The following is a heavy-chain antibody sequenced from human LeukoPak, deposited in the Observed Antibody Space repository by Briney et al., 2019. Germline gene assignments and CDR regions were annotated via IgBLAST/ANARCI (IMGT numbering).Heavy chain of an antibody. Sequence: TGGSLRLSCAASGFTFSNYWMHWVRQAPGKGLVWVSRISSDGSTTTYADSAKGRFTISRDNAKNTMYLQMNSLRVEDTAPYYCAKSVAIYFYYGLDVWGQGTTVTVSS. J-gene: IGHJ6*02. CDR2: ISSDGSTT. CDR3: AKSVAIYFYYGLDV. D-gene: IGHD3-3*01. CDR1: GFTFSNYW. V-gene: IGHV3-74*01.